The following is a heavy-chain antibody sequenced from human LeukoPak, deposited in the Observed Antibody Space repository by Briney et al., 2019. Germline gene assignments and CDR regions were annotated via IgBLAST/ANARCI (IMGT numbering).Heavy chain of an antibody. CDR3: ARVPPGAKYCSSTSCLRGYFDY. J-gene: IGHJ4*02. D-gene: IGHD2-2*01. Sequence: SETLSLTCAVYGGSFSGYYWSWIRRPPGKGLEWIGEINHSGSTNYNPSLKSRVTISVDTSKNQFSLKLSSVTAADTAVYYCARVPPGAKYCSSTSCLRGYFDYWGQGTLVTVSS. CDR1: GGSFSGYY. V-gene: IGHV4-34*01. CDR2: INHSGST.